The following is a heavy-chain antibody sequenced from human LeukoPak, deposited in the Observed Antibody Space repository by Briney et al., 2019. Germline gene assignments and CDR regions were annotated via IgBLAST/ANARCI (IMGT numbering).Heavy chain of an antibody. CDR3: AKKTMAGGGGGDLDI. CDR2: IRFDGTNK. Sequence: GGSLRLSCAASGFTFSSYGMHWVRQAPGKGLEWVSFIRFDGTNKYYADSLKGRFTISRDNSMNTLYLQMHSLRPEEKAVYYCAKKTMAGGGGGDLDIWGQGTMVTVSS. V-gene: IGHV3-30*02. CDR1: GFTFSSYG. D-gene: IGHD2-21*01. J-gene: IGHJ3*02.